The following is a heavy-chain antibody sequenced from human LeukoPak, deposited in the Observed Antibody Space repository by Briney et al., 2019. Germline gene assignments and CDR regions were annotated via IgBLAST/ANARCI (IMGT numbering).Heavy chain of an antibody. Sequence: PGGSLRLSCAASGFTFSSYAMSWVRQAPGKGLEWVSAISGSGGSTYYADSVKGRFTISRDNSKNTLYLQMNSLRAEDTAVYYCAKDPDHDILIGTTFDHWGQGTLVTVSS. J-gene: IGHJ4*02. CDR1: GFTFSSYA. D-gene: IGHD3-9*01. CDR3: AKDPDHDILIGTTFDH. CDR2: ISGSGGST. V-gene: IGHV3-23*01.